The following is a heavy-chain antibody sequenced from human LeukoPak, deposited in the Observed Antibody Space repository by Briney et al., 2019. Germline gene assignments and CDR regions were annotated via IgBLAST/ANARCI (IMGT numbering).Heavy chain of an antibody. CDR1: GGSISSGGYY. CDR2: IYYSGST. V-gene: IGHV4-61*08. CDR3: AGIYSSGWPLNYYYYYGMDV. D-gene: IGHD6-19*01. J-gene: IGHJ6*02. Sequence: SQTLSLTCTVSGGSISSGGYYWSWIRQPPGKGLEWIGYIYYSGSTNYNPSLKGRVTISVDTSKNQFSLKLSSVTAADTAVYYCAGIYSSGWPLNYYYYYGMDVWGQGTTVTVSS.